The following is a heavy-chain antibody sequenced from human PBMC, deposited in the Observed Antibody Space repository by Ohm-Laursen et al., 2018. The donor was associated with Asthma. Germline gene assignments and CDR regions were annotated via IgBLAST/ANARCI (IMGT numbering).Heavy chain of an antibody. CDR3: ARAIAVAGTDYYYGMDV. CDR1: GFIFSSYG. D-gene: IGHD6-19*01. CDR2: ISYDGSNK. J-gene: IGHJ6*02. Sequence: SLRLSCAASGFIFSSYGMHWVRQAPGKGLEWVAVISYDGSNKYYADSVKGRFTISRDNSKNTLYLQMNSLRAEDTAVYYCARAIAVAGTDYYYGMDVWGQGTTVTVSS. V-gene: IGHV3-30*03.